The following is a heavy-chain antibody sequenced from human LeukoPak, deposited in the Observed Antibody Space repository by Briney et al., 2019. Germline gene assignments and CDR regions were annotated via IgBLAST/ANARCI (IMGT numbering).Heavy chain of an antibody. Sequence: GGSLRLSCAASGFTFSSYAMHWVRQAPGKGLEWVAVISYDGSNKYYADSVKGRFTISRDNSKNTLYLQMNSLRAEDTAVCYCARDPGDYYDSSGYLYAFDVWGQGTMVTVSS. CDR3: ARDPGDYYDSSGYLYAFDV. J-gene: IGHJ3*01. V-gene: IGHV3-30-3*01. CDR2: ISYDGSNK. CDR1: GFTFSSYA. D-gene: IGHD3-22*01.